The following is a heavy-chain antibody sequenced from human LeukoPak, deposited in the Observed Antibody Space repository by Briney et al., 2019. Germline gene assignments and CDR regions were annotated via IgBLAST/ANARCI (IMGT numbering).Heavy chain of an antibody. CDR3: ARDYKGGADYFDY. D-gene: IGHD3-16*01. Sequence: GSSVKVSCKASGGTFSSYAISWVRQAPGQGLEWMGWINPYNGNTNYAQKLQGRVTMTTDTPTSTVYMELRSLRSDDTAVYYCARDYKGGADYFDYWGQGTLVTVSS. J-gene: IGHJ4*02. CDR1: GGTFSSYA. V-gene: IGHV1-18*01. CDR2: INPYNGNT.